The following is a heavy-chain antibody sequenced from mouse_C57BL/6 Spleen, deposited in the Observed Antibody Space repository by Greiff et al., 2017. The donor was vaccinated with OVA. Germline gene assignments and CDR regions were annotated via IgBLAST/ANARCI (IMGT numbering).Heavy chain of an antibody. V-gene: IGHV1-18*01. J-gene: IGHJ3*01. D-gene: IGHD2-2*01. CDR1: GYTFTDYN. CDR2: INPNNGGT. Sequence: EVQLQQSGPELVKPGASVKIPCKASGYTFTDYNMDWVKQSHGKSLEWIGDINPNNGGTIYNQKFKGKATLTVDKSSSTAYMELRSLTSEDTAVYYCARGGDIDMVRGAWFAYWGQGTLVTVSA. CDR3: ARGGDIDMVRGAWFAY.